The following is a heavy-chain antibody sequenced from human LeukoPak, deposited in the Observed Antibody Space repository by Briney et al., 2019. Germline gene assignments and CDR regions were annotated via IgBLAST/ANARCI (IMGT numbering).Heavy chain of an antibody. CDR2: ISGSGEST. Sequence: GGSLRLSCAASGFTFSSYAMSWVRQAPGKGLEWVSAISGSGESTDYAGSVEGRFTVSRDNSKSTLYLQMNNLRAEDTAVYYCASRAYTSSGWFDPWGQGTLVTVSS. D-gene: IGHD2-21*01. CDR3: ASRAYTSSGWFDP. V-gene: IGHV3-23*01. J-gene: IGHJ5*02. CDR1: GFTFSSYA.